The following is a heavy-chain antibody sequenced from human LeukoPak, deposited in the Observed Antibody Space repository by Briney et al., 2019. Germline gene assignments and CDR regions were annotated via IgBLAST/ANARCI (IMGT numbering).Heavy chain of an antibody. CDR1: GFTFSSYA. D-gene: IGHD2-8*01. CDR2: ISDTDATT. J-gene: IGHJ4*02. CDR3: AKDTSIGRYCTNGVCSPFDY. Sequence: HPGGSLRLSCAGSGFTFSSYAMSWVRQAPGKGLEWVSAISDTDATTYDADSVKGRFTISRDNSRSTLYLQMNSLRAEDTALYYCAKDTSIGRYCTNGVCSPFDYWGQGTLVTVSS. V-gene: IGHV3-23*01.